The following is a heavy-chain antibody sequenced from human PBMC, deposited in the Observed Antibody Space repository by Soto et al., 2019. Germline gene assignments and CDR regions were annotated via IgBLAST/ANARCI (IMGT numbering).Heavy chain of an antibody. D-gene: IGHD3-9*01. CDR1: GGTFSSYA. CDR2: IIPIFGTA. CDR3: ARVQYDILTGYYRGYFDY. J-gene: IGHJ4*02. V-gene: IGHV1-69*01. Sequence: QVQLVQSGAEVKKPGSSVKVSCKASGGTFSSYAISWVRQAPGQGLEWMGGIIPIFGTANYAQKFQGRVTVTADESTSTAYMELSSLRSEDTAVYYCARVQYDILTGYYRGYFDYWCQGTLVTVSS.